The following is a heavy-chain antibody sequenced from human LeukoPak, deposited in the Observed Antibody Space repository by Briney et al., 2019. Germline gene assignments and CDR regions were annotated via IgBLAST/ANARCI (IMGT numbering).Heavy chain of an antibody. V-gene: IGHV3-30*02. CDR1: GFIFNNYD. Sequence: PGGSLRLSCAASGFIFNNYDMHWVRQAPGKGLEWVAFVRYDGSNKNYADSVKGRFTISRDNSKNTLYLQKNSLRVEDTAMYYCAKDPEGDYYNDSSGGFDYWGQGTLVIVSS. D-gene: IGHD3-22*01. CDR2: VRYDGSNK. CDR3: AKDPEGDYYNDSSGGFDY. J-gene: IGHJ4*02.